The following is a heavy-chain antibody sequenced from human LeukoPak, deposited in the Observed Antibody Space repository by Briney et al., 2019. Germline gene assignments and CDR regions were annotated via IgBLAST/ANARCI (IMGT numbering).Heavy chain of an antibody. D-gene: IGHD3-16*01. CDR1: GFTFSDSA. CDR3: TVPQSGGNWFDP. J-gene: IGHJ5*02. CDR2: IRGKGFSDPP. Sequence: PGGSLKLSCAASGFTFSDSAIHWVRQASGKGLEWVGRIRGKGFSDPPAYAASVKDRFTISRDDSESTAYLQMNSLKAEDTAVYYCTVPQSGGNWFDPWGPGTQVSLSS. V-gene: IGHV3-73*01.